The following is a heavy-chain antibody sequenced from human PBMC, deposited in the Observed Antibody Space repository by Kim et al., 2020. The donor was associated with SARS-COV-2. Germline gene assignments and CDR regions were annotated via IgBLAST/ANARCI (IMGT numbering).Heavy chain of an antibody. Sequence: GRFTSSRDNSKNTLYLQMNGLRAEDTAVYYCAREGPSSGYFGYYYGMDVWGQGTTVTVSS. D-gene: IGHD3-22*01. J-gene: IGHJ6*02. V-gene: IGHV3-66*01. CDR3: AREGPSSGYFGYYYGMDV.